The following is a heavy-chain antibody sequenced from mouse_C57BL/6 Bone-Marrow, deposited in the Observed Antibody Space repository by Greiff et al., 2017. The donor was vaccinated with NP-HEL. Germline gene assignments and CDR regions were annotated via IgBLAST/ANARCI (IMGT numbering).Heavy chain of an antibody. J-gene: IGHJ1*03. V-gene: IGHV5-17*01. CDR1: GFTFSDYG. Sequence: EVMLVESGGGLVKPGGSLKLSCAASGFTFSDYGMHWVRQAPEKGLEWVAYISSGSSTIYYADTVKGRFTISRDNAKNTLFLQMTSLRSEDTAMYYCARMITTVVPRRPDWYFDVWGTGTTVTVSS. CDR3: ARMITTVVPRRPDWYFDV. D-gene: IGHD1-1*01. CDR2: ISSGSSTI.